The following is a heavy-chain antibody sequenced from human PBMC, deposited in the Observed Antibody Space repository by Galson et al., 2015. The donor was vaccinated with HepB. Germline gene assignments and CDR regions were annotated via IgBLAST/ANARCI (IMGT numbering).Heavy chain of an antibody. CDR1: GASISSSPFY. Sequence: ETLSLTCTVSGASISSSPFYWGWIRQPPGKGLEWIGSIYYSGSTYYNPSLKSRVTISLDTSKNQFSLKLSSVTAADTAVYYCARGRYVSSTSSIYWFDPWGQGTLVTVSS. V-gene: IGHV4-39*07. CDR2: IYYSGST. CDR3: ARGRYVSSTSSIYWFDP. D-gene: IGHD2-2*01. J-gene: IGHJ5*02.